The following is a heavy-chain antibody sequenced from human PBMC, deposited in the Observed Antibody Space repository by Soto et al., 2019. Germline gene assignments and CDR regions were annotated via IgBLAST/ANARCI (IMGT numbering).Heavy chain of an antibody. D-gene: IGHD2-2*01. CDR2: IIPISDTT. CDR1: GGTFSSYA. J-gene: IGHJ6*02. Sequence: QVQLVQSGAEVKKPGSSVKVSCKASGGTFSSYAISWVRQAPGQGLECMGGIIPISDTTNYAQKFQGRVTITADESTSTAYMELSSLRSEDTAVSYCARSQGSSTSLEIYYYYYYGMDVWGQGTTVTVSS. CDR3: ARSQGSSTSLEIYYYYYYGMDV. V-gene: IGHV1-69*01.